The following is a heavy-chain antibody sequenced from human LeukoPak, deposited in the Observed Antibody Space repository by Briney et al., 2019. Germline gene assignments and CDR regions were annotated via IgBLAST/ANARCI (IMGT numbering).Heavy chain of an antibody. V-gene: IGHV4-34*01. CDR1: GGSFSGYY. J-gene: IGHJ5*02. D-gene: IGHD6-13*01. CDR2: INHSGST. Sequence: SETLSLTCAVYGGSFSGYYWSWIRQPPGKGLEWIGEINHSGSTNYNPSLKSRVTISVDTSKNQFSLKLRSVTAADTAVYYCARDRIIAGANWFDPWGQGTLVTVSS. CDR3: ARDRIIAGANWFDP.